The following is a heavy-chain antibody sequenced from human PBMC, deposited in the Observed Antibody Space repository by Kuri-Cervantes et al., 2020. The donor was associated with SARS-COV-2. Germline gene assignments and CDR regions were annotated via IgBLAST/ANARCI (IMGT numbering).Heavy chain of an antibody. CDR2: LSGSGVST. Sequence: GGSLRLSCAASGFTFRNYGMHWVRQAPGKGLEWVSGLSGSGVSTYYAESVKGRFTISRDNSKNTLYLQMNSLRAEDTAVYYCAKDWDSRGYYLFDHWGQGTLVTVSS. D-gene: IGHD3-22*01. J-gene: IGHJ4*02. CDR1: GFTFRNYG. V-gene: IGHV3-23*01. CDR3: AKDWDSRGYYLFDH.